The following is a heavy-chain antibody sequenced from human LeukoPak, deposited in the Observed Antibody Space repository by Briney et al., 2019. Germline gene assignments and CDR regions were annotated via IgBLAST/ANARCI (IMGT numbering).Heavy chain of an antibody. CDR2: ISYDGSNK. V-gene: IGHV3-30-3*01. J-gene: IGHJ4*02. CDR3: ARVKDGYNCLDY. D-gene: IGHD5-24*01. CDR1: GFTFSSYA. Sequence: GGSLRLSCAASGFTFSSYAMHWVRQAPGKGLEWVAVISYDGSNKYYADSVKGRFTISRDNSKNTLYLQMNSLRAEDTAVYYCARVKDGYNCLDYWGQGTLVTVSS.